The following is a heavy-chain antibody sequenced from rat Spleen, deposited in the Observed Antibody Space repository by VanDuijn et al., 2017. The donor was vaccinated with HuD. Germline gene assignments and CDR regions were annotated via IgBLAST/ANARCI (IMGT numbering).Heavy chain of an antibody. J-gene: IGHJ2*01. CDR2: INNNGGKT. CDR3: ASYD. CDR1: GFTFSNYD. D-gene: IGHD1-7*01. Sequence: EVQLVESGGGLVQPGRSMKLSCAASGFTFSNYDMAWVRQAPGKGLEWVSSINNNGGKTYYPESVRGRFTISRDDAKSTLYLQMNNLKEEDTAIYYCASYDWGQGVMVTVSS. V-gene: IGHV5-25*01.